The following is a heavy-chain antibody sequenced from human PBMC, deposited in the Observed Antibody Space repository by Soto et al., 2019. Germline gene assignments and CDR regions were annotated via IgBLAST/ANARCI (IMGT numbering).Heavy chain of an antibody. CDR1: GFTFSSYG. J-gene: IGHJ4*02. Sequence: GGSLRLSCAASGFTFSSYGMHWVRQAPGKGLEWVAVIWYDGSNKYYADSVKGRFTISRDNSKNTLYLQMNSLRAEDTAVYYCARDYYDSSGYYSDPWHPFDYWGQGTLVTVSS. V-gene: IGHV3-33*01. CDR3: ARDYYDSSGYYSDPWHPFDY. D-gene: IGHD3-22*01. CDR2: IWYDGSNK.